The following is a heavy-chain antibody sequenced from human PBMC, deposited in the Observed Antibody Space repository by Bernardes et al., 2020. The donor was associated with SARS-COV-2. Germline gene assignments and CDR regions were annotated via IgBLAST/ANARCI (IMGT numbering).Heavy chain of an antibody. Sequence: ASVKVSCKTSGYTFTSYGISWVRQAPGQGLEWMGWISAYSVNTVYAQNVQGRVTMTTDTSTSTAYMELRSLKSDDTAVYYCARDKAITSYYLDNWGQGTLVTVSS. CDR2: ISAYSVNT. CDR1: GYTFTSYG. J-gene: IGHJ4*02. CDR3: ARDKAITSYYLDN. V-gene: IGHV1-18*01. D-gene: IGHD3-10*01.